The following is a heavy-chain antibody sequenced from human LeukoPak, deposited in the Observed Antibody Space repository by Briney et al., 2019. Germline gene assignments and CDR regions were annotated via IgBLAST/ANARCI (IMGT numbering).Heavy chain of an antibody. J-gene: IGHJ4*02. V-gene: IGHV3-33*01. CDR2: IWSDASNK. CDR1: GFTFSTYG. Sequence: PGRSLRLSCAASGFTFSTYGMHWVRQAPGKGLEWVAIIWSDASNKYYADSVKGRFTISRDNAKNSLYLQISSLRAEDTAVYYCARGGHRQKEFWGQGTLVTVSS. D-gene: IGHD3-10*01. CDR3: ARGGHRQKEF.